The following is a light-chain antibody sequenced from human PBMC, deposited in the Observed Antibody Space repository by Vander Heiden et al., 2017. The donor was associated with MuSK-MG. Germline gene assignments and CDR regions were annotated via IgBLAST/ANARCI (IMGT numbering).Light chain of an antibody. V-gene: IGKV3-20*01. CDR3: QQYGSSPPAYT. Sequence: EMVLTQSPGTLVLTPGERATLSCRARQSVSSSYLAWYQQKPGQAPRLLIYGASSRATGIPDRFSGSGSGTDFTLTISRLEPEDFAVYYCQQYGSSPPAYTFGQGTKLEIK. CDR2: GAS. CDR1: QSVSSSY. J-gene: IGKJ2*01.